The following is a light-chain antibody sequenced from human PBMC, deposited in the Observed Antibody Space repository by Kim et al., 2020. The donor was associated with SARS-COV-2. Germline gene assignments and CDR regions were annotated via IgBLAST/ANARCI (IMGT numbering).Light chain of an antibody. CDR1: QNINTY. CDR2: GAS. V-gene: IGKV1-39*01. CDR3: LQSYTARS. Sequence: LSASVGARVTITCRASQNINTYLSWYQHKPGNAPKVLITGASSLQNGVSSRFSGSGSGTDFTLTISGLQPEDSATYYCLQSYTARSFGRGTKLEI. J-gene: IGKJ2*01.